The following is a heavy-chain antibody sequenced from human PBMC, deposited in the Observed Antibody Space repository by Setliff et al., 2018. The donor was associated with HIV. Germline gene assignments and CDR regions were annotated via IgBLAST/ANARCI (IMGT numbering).Heavy chain of an antibody. V-gene: IGHV3-64*01. CDR2: ISSNGDST. CDR3: ARVGKDGYNYNYFDY. D-gene: IGHD5-12*01. Sequence: GGSLRLSCAASGFTFSSYAMHWVRQAPGKGLEYVSTISSNGDSTYYANSVKGRFSISRDNSKNTLYLQMGSLRAEDMAVYYCARVGKDGYNYNYFDYWGQGTLVTVSS. J-gene: IGHJ4*02. CDR1: GFTFSSYA.